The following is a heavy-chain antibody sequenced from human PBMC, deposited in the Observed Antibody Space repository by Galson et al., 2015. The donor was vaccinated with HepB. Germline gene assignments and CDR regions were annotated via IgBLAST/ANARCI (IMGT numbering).Heavy chain of an antibody. Sequence: SLRLSCAASGFTFSSYAMSWVRQAPGKELEWVSAISGSGGSTYYADSVKGRFTISRDNSKNTLYLQMNSLRAEDTAVYYCAKGDFTMIVVVMSNDAFDIWGQGTMVTVSS. D-gene: IGHD3-22*01. CDR3: AKGDFTMIVVVMSNDAFDI. CDR2: ISGSGGST. CDR1: GFTFSSYA. J-gene: IGHJ3*02. V-gene: IGHV3-23*01.